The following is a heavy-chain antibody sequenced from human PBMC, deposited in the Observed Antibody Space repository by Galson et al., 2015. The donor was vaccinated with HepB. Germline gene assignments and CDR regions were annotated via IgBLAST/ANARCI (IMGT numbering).Heavy chain of an antibody. CDR1: GGTFSSYA. CDR2: IIPIFGTA. Sequence: SVKVSCKASGGTFSSYAISWVRQAPGQGLEWMGGIIPIFGTANYAQKFQGRVTITADESTSTAHMELSSLRSEDTAVYYCANGRELPDPFDYWGQGTLVTVSS. V-gene: IGHV1-69*13. J-gene: IGHJ4*02. CDR3: ANGRELPDPFDY. D-gene: IGHD1-26*01.